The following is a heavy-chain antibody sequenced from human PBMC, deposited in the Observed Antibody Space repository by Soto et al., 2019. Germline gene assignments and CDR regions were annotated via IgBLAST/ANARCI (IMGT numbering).Heavy chain of an antibody. Sequence: EVQLLESGGGLVQPGGSLRLSCTASGFTLSSYAINWVRRAPGKGLEWVSATTGGAGLTYYADSVKGRFSVSSDSPGYTLYLQLNSLRPEDTAVYYCAKVDRGSVARPTRLDPWGQGTLVTVSS. CDR3: AKVDRGSVARPTRLDP. CDR1: GFTLSSYA. J-gene: IGHJ5*02. D-gene: IGHD2-21*01. V-gene: IGHV3-23*01. CDR2: TTGGAGLT.